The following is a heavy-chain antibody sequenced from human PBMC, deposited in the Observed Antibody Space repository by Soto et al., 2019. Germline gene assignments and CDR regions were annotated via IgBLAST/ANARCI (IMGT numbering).Heavy chain of an antibody. V-gene: IGHV4-34*01. CDR2: IYDRGGT. Sequence: QVQLQQWGAGLLKPSETLSLTCAVYGGSFSGYYWCWIRQPPGKGLEWIGEIYDRGGTNYKPSLKSPVTMSANTSNNHFTLKLTSVTAADTAVYYCARGRNREYSYGQNFVHWGQGTLVTVSS. D-gene: IGHD5-18*01. CDR3: ARGRNREYSYGQNFVH. CDR1: GGSFSGYY. J-gene: IGHJ4*02.